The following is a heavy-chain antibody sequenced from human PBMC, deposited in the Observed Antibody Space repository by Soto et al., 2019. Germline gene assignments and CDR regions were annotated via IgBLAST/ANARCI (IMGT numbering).Heavy chain of an antibody. J-gene: IGHJ6*03. CDR1: GGSVSSSSNY. D-gene: IGHD6-19*01. Sequence: PSETLYLTSTVAGGSVSSSSNYWDCIRQPPGKGLEWIASIYYSGSSYYNPSLKSRVTISADTSKNQFSLKLTSVTAADTAVYYCARRTVAGTFYYYMDVWGKGTTVTVSS. V-gene: IGHV4-39*01. CDR3: ARRTVAGTFYYYMDV. CDR2: IYYSGSS.